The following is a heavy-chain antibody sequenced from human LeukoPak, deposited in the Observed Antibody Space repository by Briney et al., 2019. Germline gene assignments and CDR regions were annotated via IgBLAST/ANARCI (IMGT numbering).Heavy chain of an antibody. CDR1: GFTVSSSY. CDR2: IYSGGST. J-gene: IGHJ4*02. Sequence: GGSLRLSCAASGFTVSSSYMSWVRQAPGKGLEWVSVIYSGGSTYYADSVKGRFTISRDNSKNTLYLQMNSLRAEDTAVYYCARAGNNYDSSGYPFDYWGQGTLVTVSS. D-gene: IGHD3-22*01. CDR3: ARAGNNYDSSGYPFDY. V-gene: IGHV3-66*01.